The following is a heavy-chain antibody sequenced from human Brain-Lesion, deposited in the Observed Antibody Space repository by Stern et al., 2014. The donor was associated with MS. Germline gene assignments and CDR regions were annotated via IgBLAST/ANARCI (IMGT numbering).Heavy chain of an antibody. Sequence: EVQLVESGGGLVKPGGSLRLSCAASGFTFSDSSMFWVRQAPGKGLEWVSCISSNQNYINYADSVKGRFTISRENARNSLYLQMNSLRVEDTAVYYCATVSPYTSSWYPFFDIWGQGTRVTVSS. CDR1: GFTFSDSS. D-gene: IGHD6-13*01. CDR2: ISSNQNYI. J-gene: IGHJ4*02. CDR3: ATVSPYTSSWYPFFDI. V-gene: IGHV3-21*01.